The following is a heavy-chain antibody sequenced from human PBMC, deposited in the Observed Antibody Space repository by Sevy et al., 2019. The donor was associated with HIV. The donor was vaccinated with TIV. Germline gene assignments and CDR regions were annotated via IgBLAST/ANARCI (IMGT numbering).Heavy chain of an antibody. D-gene: IGHD5-12*01. CDR3: ARGNAGYGISDC. V-gene: IGHV3-74*01. J-gene: IGHJ4*02. CDR2: INSAGSRT. CDR1: GFTSGSYW. Sequence: GGSLRLSCTASGFTSGSYWMHWVRQPPGKGLVWVSRINSAGSRTRYADSVKGRFTVSRDNAKNTVYLQVNSLRAEEDTALYYCARGNAGYGISDCWGQGTLVTVSS.